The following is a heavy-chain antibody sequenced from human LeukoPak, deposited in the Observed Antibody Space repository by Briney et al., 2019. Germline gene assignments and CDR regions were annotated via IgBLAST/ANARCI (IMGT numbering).Heavy chain of an antibody. CDR3: ATAHYGSGSYPYFDY. CDR1: GYTFTSYG. J-gene: IGHJ4*02. CDR2: ISAYNGNT. V-gene: IGHV1-18*01. D-gene: IGHD3-10*01. Sequence: GASVKVSCKASGYTFTSYGISWVRQAPGQGLEWMGWISAYNGNTNYAQKLQGRVTMTTDTSTSTAYMELRSLRSDDTAVYYCATAHYGSGSYPYFDYWGQGTLVTVSS.